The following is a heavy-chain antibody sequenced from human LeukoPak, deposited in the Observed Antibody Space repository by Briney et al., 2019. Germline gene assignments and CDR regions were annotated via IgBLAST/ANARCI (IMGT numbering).Heavy chain of an antibody. D-gene: IGHD5-24*01. J-gene: IGHJ4*02. CDR2: ISSRGSTI. CDR3: ARDFMASDS. CDR1: GFTFSNYE. V-gene: IGHV3-48*03. Sequence: GGSLRLSCAASGFTFSNYEMNWVRQAPGKRLEWVSYISSRGSTIYYADSVKGRFTISRDNAKNSLYLQTNSLRAEDTAVYYCARDFMASDSWGQGTLVTVSS.